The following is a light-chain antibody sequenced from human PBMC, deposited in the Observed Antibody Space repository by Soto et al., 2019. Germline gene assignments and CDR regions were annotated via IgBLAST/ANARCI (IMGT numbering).Light chain of an antibody. CDR3: QQYNNWPS. CDR1: QFVSSN. V-gene: IGKV3-15*01. CDR2: DTS. J-gene: IGKJ5*01. Sequence: EIVLPQSPATLSVSPGESATLSCRASQFVSSNLAWYQQKPGQDPRLLIYDTSNRATGIPARFRGSGSGTEFTLAISSLQSEDLAVYYCQQYNNWPSVGQGTRLEIK.